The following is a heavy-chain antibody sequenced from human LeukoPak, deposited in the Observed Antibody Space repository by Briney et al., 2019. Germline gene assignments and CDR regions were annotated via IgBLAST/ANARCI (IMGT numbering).Heavy chain of an antibody. CDR2: IYYSGST. J-gene: IGHJ4*02. CDR1: GGSISSYY. CDR3: ARLSAAMVIVY. D-gene: IGHD5-18*01. V-gene: IGHV4-59*08. Sequence: SETPSLTCTVSGGSISSYYWSWIRQPPGKGLEWIGYIYYSGSTNYNPSLKSRVTISVDTSKNQFSLKLSSVTAADTAVYYCARLSAAMVIVYWGQGTLVTVSS.